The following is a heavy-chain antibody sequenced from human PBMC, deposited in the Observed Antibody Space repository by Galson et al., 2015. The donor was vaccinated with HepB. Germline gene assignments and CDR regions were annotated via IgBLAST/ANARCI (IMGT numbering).Heavy chain of an antibody. CDR1: DDSISSGGYY. D-gene: IGHD2-15*01. Sequence: TLSLTCTVSDDSISSGGYYWTWFRQHPGKGLEWIGYVYRSGFAYYNPSLKSRVAMSVDMSENQFSLKLRSVTASDTAIYYCARDLTCSGGCGFNRYFDLWGRGTLVTVSS. CDR2: VYRSGFA. J-gene: IGHJ2*01. CDR3: ARDLTCSGGCGFNRYFDL. V-gene: IGHV4-31*03.